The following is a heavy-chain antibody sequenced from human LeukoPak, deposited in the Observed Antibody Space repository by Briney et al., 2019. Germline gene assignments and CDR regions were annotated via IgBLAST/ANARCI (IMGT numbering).Heavy chain of an antibody. CDR1: GGTFSSYA. Sequence: ASVKVSCKASGGTFSSYAISWVRQAPGQGLEWMGGTIPIFGTANYAQKFQGRVTITADESTSTAYMELSSLRSEDTAVYYCAREGPYCSGGSCYYYFDYWGQGTLVTVSS. CDR2: TIPIFGTA. J-gene: IGHJ4*02. V-gene: IGHV1-69*13. CDR3: AREGPYCSGGSCYYYFDY. D-gene: IGHD2-15*01.